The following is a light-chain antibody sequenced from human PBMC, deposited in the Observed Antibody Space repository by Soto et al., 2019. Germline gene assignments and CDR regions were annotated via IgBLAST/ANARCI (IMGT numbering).Light chain of an antibody. CDR3: TTDIYSISLHV. CDR2: DVS. Sequence: QSALTQPASVSGSPGQSITISCTGTSSDFGGYNYVSWYQQHPGKAPKLMIYDVSNRPSGVSNRFSGSKSGNTASLTISGLQADDFANYTSTTDIYSISLHVF. CDR1: SSDFGGYNY. V-gene: IGLV2-14*01. J-gene: IGLJ1*01.